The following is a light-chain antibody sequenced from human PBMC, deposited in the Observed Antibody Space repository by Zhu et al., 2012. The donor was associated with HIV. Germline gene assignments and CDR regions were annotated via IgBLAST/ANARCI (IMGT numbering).Light chain of an antibody. Sequence: DIQLTQSPSFLSASVGDRVTITCRASRGISSYLAWYRQKPGKAPKLLIYAASTLQSGVPSRFSGSGSGTEFTLTISSLHPEDFATYYCQQLNTYPLTFGGGTKVEIK. CDR3: QQLNTYPLT. V-gene: IGKV1-9*01. J-gene: IGKJ4*01. CDR1: RGISSY. CDR2: AAS.